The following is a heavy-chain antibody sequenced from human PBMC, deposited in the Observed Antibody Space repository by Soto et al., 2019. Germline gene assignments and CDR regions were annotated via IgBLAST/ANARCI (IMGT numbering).Heavy chain of an antibody. CDR2: ISYDGSNK. J-gene: IGHJ4*02. Sequence: QPGGSLRLSCAASGFTFSSYAMHWVRQAPGKGLEWVAVISYDGSNKYYADSVKGRFTISRDNSKNTLYLQMNSLRAEDTAVYYCARDRHGHYDILTGPFDYWGQGT. V-gene: IGHV3-30-3*01. D-gene: IGHD3-9*01. CDR3: ARDRHGHYDILTGPFDY. CDR1: GFTFSSYA.